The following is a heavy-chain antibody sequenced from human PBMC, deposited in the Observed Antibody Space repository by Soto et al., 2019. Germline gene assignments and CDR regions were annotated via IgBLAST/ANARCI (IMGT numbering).Heavy chain of an antibody. V-gene: IGHV4-59*01. CDR3: ARELVWVVEFRAVMDV. Sequence: PSENLSLTCTVSGGSISSYYWSWIRQPPGKGLEWIGYIYYSGSTNYNPSLKSRVTISVDTSMNQFSLKLSSVTAADTAVYYCARELVWVVEFRAVMDVCAKGYTV. CDR2: IYYSGST. CDR1: GGSISSYY. J-gene: IGHJ6*03. D-gene: IGHD3-10*01.